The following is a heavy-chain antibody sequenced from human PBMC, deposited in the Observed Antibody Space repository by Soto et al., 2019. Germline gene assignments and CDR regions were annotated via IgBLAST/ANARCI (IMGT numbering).Heavy chain of an antibody. Sequence: EVQLLESGGGLVQPGGSLRLSCTASGFTFSSYDMSWVRQAPGKGLEWVSAISGSGGSTYYADSVKGRFTISRDNSKNTLYLQMNSLRAEDTAVYYCAKEVRGGCYFDYWGQGTLVTVSS. D-gene: IGHD3-10*01. CDR2: ISGSGGST. J-gene: IGHJ4*02. CDR3: AKEVRGGCYFDY. CDR1: GFTFSSYD. V-gene: IGHV3-23*01.